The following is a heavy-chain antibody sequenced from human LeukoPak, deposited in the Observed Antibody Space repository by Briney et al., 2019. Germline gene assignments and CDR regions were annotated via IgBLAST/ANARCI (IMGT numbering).Heavy chain of an antibody. D-gene: IGHD3-22*01. CDR2: INHSGST. Sequence: PSETLSLTCAVYGGSFSGYYWSWIRQPPGKGLEWIGEINHSGSTNYNPSLKSRVTISVDTSKNQFSLKLSSVTAADTAVYYYARGTTRYYYDSSGYYYNPARWFDPWGQGTLVTVSS. CDR3: ARGTTRYYYDSSGYYYNPARWFDP. CDR1: GGSFSGYY. V-gene: IGHV4-34*01. J-gene: IGHJ5*02.